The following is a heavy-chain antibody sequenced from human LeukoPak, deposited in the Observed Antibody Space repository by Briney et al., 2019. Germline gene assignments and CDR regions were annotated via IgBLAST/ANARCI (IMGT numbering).Heavy chain of an antibody. D-gene: IGHD4-17*01. Sequence: SETLSLTCTVSGGTISSYYWYWIRQPPGKGLEWIGYIYYTGSTNYNPSLKSRVTISVDTSKNQFSLKLSSVTAADTAVYYCARDDNGDNWYFYLWGRGALVTVSS. CDR3: ARDDNGDNWYFYL. V-gene: IGHV4-59*01. CDR1: GGTISSYY. J-gene: IGHJ2*01. CDR2: IYYTGST.